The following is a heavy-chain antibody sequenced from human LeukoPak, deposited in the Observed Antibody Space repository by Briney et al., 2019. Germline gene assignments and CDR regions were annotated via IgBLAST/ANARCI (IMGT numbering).Heavy chain of an antibody. J-gene: IGHJ4*02. D-gene: IGHD3-22*01. CDR2: IIWNTGSI. V-gene: IGHV3-9*01. Sequence: GGSLRLSCAASGFTFDGYAMHWVRQAPGKGLEWVSGIIWNTGSIHYADSVKGRFTISRDNAKNSLYLQMNSLRAEDTALYYCAKSYYDSSGYSMDFDYWGQGTLVTVSS. CDR1: GFTFDGYA. CDR3: AKSYYDSSGYSMDFDY.